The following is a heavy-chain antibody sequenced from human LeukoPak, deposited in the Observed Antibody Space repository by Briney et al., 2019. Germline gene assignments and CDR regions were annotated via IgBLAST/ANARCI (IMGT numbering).Heavy chain of an antibody. Sequence: GGSLRLSCALSGLTVNDNYMSWVRQAPGKGLEWVSLIFPDGQTYYADFVQGRFSISRDMSRNILFLDMSSLRAEDTAVLFCARANPVYGDFDYWGQGTLVTVSS. CDR3: ARANPVYGDFDY. CDR2: IFPDGQT. D-gene: IGHD4-17*01. V-gene: IGHV3-53*01. J-gene: IGHJ4*02. CDR1: GLTVNDNY.